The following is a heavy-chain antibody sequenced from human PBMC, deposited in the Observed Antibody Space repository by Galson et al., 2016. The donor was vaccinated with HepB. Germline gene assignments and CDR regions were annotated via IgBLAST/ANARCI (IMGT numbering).Heavy chain of an antibody. D-gene: IGHD2-15*01. J-gene: IGHJ6*02. CDR2: IDPSDSYT. CDR3: ARQGSSAGELYYYYGMDV. CDR1: GYSFSTYW. V-gene: IGHV5-10-1*01. Sequence: QSGAEVKKPGESLRISCKDSGYSFSTYWIIWVRQMPGKGLEWMRRIDPSDSYTNYSPSFQGHVTISADKSISTAYLQWSSMKASDTGIYYCARQGSSAGELYYYYGMDVWGQGTTVTVSS.